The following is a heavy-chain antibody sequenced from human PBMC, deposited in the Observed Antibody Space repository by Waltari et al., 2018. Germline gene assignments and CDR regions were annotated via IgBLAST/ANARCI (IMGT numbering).Heavy chain of an antibody. Sequence: EVQLVESGGGLVQPGGSLRLSCAASGFTFSSYWMSWVRQAPGKGLEWVANIKQDGSEKYYVDSVKGRFTISRDNAKNSLYLQMNSLRAEDTAVYYCALPTVTNLRFGAFDIWGQGTMVTVSS. D-gene: IGHD4-4*01. V-gene: IGHV3-7*03. CDR1: GFTFSSYW. J-gene: IGHJ3*02. CDR3: ALPTVTNLRFGAFDI. CDR2: IKQDGSEK.